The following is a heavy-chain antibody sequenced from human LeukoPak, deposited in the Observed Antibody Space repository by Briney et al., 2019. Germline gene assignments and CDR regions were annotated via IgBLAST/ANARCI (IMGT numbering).Heavy chain of an antibody. V-gene: IGHV3-30*02. Sequence: GGSLRLSCAASGFTFSSYGMHWVRQAPGKGLEWVAFIRYDGSNKYYADSVKGRFTISRDNSKNTLYLQMNSLRAEDTAVYYCAKARPTRPATPDYWGQGTLVTVSS. D-gene: IGHD1-26*01. CDR1: GFTFSSYG. CDR2: IRYDGSNK. J-gene: IGHJ4*02. CDR3: AKARPTRPATPDY.